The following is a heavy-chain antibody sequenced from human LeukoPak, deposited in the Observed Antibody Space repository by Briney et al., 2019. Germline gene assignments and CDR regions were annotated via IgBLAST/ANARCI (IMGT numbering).Heavy chain of an antibody. D-gene: IGHD6-6*01. CDR3: ARDQSSSSPYYFDY. Sequence: GGSLRLSCAASGFTFSSYGMPWVRQAPGKGLEWVAVIWYDGSNKYYADSVKGRFTISRDNSKSTLYLQMNSLRAEDTAVYYCARDQSSSSPYYFDYWGQGTLVTVSS. J-gene: IGHJ4*02. V-gene: IGHV3-33*01. CDR2: IWYDGSNK. CDR1: GFTFSSYG.